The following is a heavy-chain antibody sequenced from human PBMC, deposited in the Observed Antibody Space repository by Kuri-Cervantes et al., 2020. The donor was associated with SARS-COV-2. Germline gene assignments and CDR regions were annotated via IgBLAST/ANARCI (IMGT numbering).Heavy chain of an antibody. Sequence: GESLKISCAASGFTFSSYWMSWVRQAPGKGLEWVANIKQDGSERYYVDSVKGRFTISRDNAKNSLYLQMNSLRAEDTAVYYRAKDLSGSFAFDYWGQGTLVTVSS. CDR3: AKDLSGSFAFDY. J-gene: IGHJ4*02. CDR2: IKQDGSER. D-gene: IGHD1-26*01. V-gene: IGHV3-7*01. CDR1: GFTFSSYW.